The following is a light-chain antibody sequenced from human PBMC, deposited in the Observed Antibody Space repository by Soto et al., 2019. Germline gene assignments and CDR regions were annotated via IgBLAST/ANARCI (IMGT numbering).Light chain of an antibody. CDR3: SSYTTTSTLV. Sequence: QSVLTQPRSVSGSPGQSVTISCTGTSSDVGGYNYVSWYQQHPGKAPKLMISDVSKRPSGVPDRFSGSKSGNTASLTISGLQAEDEADYYCSSYTTTSTLVFGGGTKVTVL. V-gene: IGLV2-11*01. CDR2: DVS. CDR1: SSDVGGYNY. J-gene: IGLJ3*02.